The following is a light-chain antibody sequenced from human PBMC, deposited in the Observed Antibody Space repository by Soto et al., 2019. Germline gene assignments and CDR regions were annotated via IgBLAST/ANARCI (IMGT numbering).Light chain of an antibody. CDR2: KVS. CDR3: MQGTHWRRT. J-gene: IGKJ2*01. V-gene: IGKV2-30*01. CDR1: RSLVYSDGNTY. Sequence: DAVMTQSPLSLPVTVGQPASISCRSSRSLVYSDGNTYLSWLQQRPGQSPRRLIYKVSSRDSGVPDRFSGSGSGTDFTLKISRVEAEDVGIYYCMQGTHWRRTFGQGTKLEIK.